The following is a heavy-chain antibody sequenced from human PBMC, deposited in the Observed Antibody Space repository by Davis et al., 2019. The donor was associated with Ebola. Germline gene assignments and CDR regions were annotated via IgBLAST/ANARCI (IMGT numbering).Heavy chain of an antibody. CDR3: AREGRVVVVPAAESYGMDV. J-gene: IGHJ6*02. D-gene: IGHD2-2*01. Sequence: SVKVSCKASGGTFSSYAISWVRQAPGQGLEWMGRIIPIVGIANYAQKFQGRVTITADKSTSTAYMELSSLRSEDTAVYYCAREGRVVVVPAAESYGMDVWGQGTTVTVSS. CDR1: GGTFSSYA. V-gene: IGHV1-69*04. CDR2: IIPIVGIA.